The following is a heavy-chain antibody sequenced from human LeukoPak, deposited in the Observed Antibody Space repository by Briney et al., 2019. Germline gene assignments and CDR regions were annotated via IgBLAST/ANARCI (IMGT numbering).Heavy chain of an antibody. V-gene: IGHV1-2*02. J-gene: IGHJ4*02. D-gene: IGHD3-22*01. Sequence: GASVKVSCKASGYTFTGYYMHWVRQAPGQGLEWMGWINPNSGGTNYAQKFQGRVTMTRDTSISTVYMELSRLRSDDTAVYYCAGEAAGYYDSSAYLFDWGQGTLVTVSS. CDR1: GYTFTGYY. CDR2: INPNSGGT. CDR3: AGEAAGYYDSSAYLFD.